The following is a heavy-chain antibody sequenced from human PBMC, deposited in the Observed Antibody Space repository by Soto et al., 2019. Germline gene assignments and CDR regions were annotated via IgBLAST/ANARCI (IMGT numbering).Heavy chain of an antibody. CDR1: GFSLSISGVG. CDR3: AHESTWRYFEHFFDY. CDR2: IYWNDDK. V-gene: IGHV2-5*01. D-gene: IGHD3-9*01. J-gene: IGHJ4*02. Sequence: QITLKESGPTLVKPTQTLTLTCTFSGFSLSISGVGVGWVRQPPGKALEWLALIYWNDDKRYSPSLQSRLTITKDTSKNQVVLTMTNVDPGDTATYFCAHESTWRYFEHFFDYWGQGTPVTVSS.